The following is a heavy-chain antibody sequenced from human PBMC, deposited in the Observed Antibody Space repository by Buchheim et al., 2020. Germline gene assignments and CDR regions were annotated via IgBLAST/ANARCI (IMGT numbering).Heavy chain of an antibody. CDR1: GFTFSSYA. Sequence: EVQLVESGGGLVQPGGSLRLSCAASGFTFSSYAMRWVRQAPGKGLEWVSAISGSGGSTYYADSVKGRLTISRDTSNNTAYLQRNSLRAEDTAVYYCAKYSIQLWLWYFDYWGQGTL. D-gene: IGHD5-18*01. CDR2: ISGSGGST. J-gene: IGHJ4*02. CDR3: AKYSIQLWLWYFDY. V-gene: IGHV3-23*04.